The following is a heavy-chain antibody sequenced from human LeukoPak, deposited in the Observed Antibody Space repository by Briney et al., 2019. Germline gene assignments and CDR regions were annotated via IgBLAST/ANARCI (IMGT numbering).Heavy chain of an antibody. CDR3: ARMSGIVVVPGGGCTNGVGYAYMDV. Sequence: SLKVSCEVSRGTSCRYAISWVRQAPRQGLEWMGEIIPIFGTANYAQKLQGRVTITTDASTSTAYMELSSLRSEDTAVYYCARMSGIVVVPGGGCTNGVGYAYMDVWGKGTTVTVSS. D-gene: IGHD2-8*01. CDR1: RGTSCRYA. CDR2: IIPIFGTA. V-gene: IGHV1-69*05. J-gene: IGHJ6*03.